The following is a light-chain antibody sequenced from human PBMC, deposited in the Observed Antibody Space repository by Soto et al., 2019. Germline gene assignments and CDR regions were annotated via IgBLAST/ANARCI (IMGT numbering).Light chain of an antibody. CDR3: QQYNSYSPVT. CDR2: DAS. J-gene: IGKJ2*01. V-gene: IGKV1-5*01. Sequence: DIQMTQSPSTLSASVGDRVTITCRASQSISSWLAWYQQKPGKAPKLLIYDASSLESGVPSRFSGSGSGTEFTLTIRSLQPDDFATYYCQQYNSYSPVTFVQGTKLEIK. CDR1: QSISSW.